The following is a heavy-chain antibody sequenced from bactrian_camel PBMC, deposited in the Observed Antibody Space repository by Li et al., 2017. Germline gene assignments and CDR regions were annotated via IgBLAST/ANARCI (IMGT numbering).Heavy chain of an antibody. Sequence: HVQLVESGGGSVQVGGSLKLSCGASRSIFTGCGMGWYRQAPGGSRELIATIERDGTTTYADSVKGRFTISQDKAKNTLYLQMNSLKIEDTAMYYCARDPRDYCSGSVRPDINVWGPGTQVTVS. J-gene: IGHJ4*01. CDR2: IERDGTT. V-gene: IGHV3S53*01. CDR1: RSIFTGCG. CDR3: ARDPRDYCSGSVRPDINV. D-gene: IGHD3*01.